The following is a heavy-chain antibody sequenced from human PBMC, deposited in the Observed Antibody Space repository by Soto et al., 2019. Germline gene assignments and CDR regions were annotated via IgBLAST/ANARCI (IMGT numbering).Heavy chain of an antibody. CDR1: GGSFSGYY. D-gene: IGHD3-3*01. Sequence: PSETLSLACAVYGGSFSGYYWSWSRQPPGKGLEWIGEINHSGSTNYNPSLKSRVTISVDTSKNQFSLKLSSVTAADTAVYYCARGLVDDFWSGYYLNWFDPWGQGTLVTVSS. J-gene: IGHJ5*02. CDR3: ARGLVDDFWSGYYLNWFDP. V-gene: IGHV4-34*01. CDR2: INHSGST.